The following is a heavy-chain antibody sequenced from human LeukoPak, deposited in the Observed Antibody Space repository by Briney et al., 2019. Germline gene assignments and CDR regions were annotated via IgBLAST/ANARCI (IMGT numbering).Heavy chain of an antibody. J-gene: IGHJ3*02. D-gene: IGHD3-22*01. Sequence: SETLSLTCTVSGGSISSSSYYWGWIRQPPGKGLEWIGSIYYSGSTYYNPSLKSRVTISVDTSKNQFSLKLTSVTAADTAVYYCVREPDSSGYPGDAFDIWGQGTMVTASS. CDR2: IYYSGST. CDR3: VREPDSSGYPGDAFDI. V-gene: IGHV4-39*02. CDR1: GGSISSSSYY.